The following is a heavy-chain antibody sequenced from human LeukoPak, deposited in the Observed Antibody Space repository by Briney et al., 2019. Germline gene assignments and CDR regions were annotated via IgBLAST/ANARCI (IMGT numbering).Heavy chain of an antibody. V-gene: IGHV4-4*02. CDR2: LYYSGST. CDR1: GGSISSSNW. CDR3: AREGHYYYGMDV. J-gene: IGHJ6*02. Sequence: SETLSLTCAVSGGSISSSNWWSWVRQPPGKGLEWIGYLYYSGSTNYNPSLKSRVTISVDTSKNQFSLKLSSVTGADTAVYYCAREGHYYYGMDVWGQGTTVTVSS.